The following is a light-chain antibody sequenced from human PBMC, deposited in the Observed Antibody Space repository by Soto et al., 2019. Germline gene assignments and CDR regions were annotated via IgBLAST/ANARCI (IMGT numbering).Light chain of an antibody. CDR2: YDD. CDR1: SSNIGNNA. V-gene: IGLV1-36*01. Sequence: QSVLTQPPSVSEAPGQRVTLSCSGSSSNIGNNAVNWYQQLPGKAPKLLIYYDDLLPSGVSDRFSGSKSGTSASLAISGLQSEDEADYYCQSFDSLSGYVFGTGTKVTVL. CDR3: QSFDSLSGYV. J-gene: IGLJ1*01.